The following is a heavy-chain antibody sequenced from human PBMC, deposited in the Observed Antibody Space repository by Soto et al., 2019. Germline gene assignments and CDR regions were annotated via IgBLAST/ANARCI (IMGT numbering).Heavy chain of an antibody. CDR1: GGSVSSGSYY. CDR3: ARLAYSSGWYFDD. CDR2: IYYSGST. V-gene: IGHV4-61*01. Sequence: SETLSLTCTVSGGSVSSGSYYWSWIRQPPGRGLECVGYIYYSGSTNYNPSLKSRVTISVDTSKNQFSLKLSSVTAADTAVYYCARLAYSSGWYFDDWGQGTLVTVS. J-gene: IGHJ4*02. D-gene: IGHD6-19*01.